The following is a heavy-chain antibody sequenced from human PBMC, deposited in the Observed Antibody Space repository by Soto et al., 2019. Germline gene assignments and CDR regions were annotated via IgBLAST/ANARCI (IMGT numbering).Heavy chain of an antibody. D-gene: IGHD3-16*01. CDR1: GGSISDYQ. Sequence: QVQLQESGPGLAKPSETLSLTCSISGGSISDYQWNWIRQPPGKGLEWIGYIYYSGRTNYNPSLKSRRTISLDTSTRQFSLRLRSVTAADTAVYYCARMRGLGEISPYLDYWGQGALVTVSS. CDR2: IYYSGRT. V-gene: IGHV4-59*01. J-gene: IGHJ4*02. CDR3: ARMRGLGEISPYLDY.